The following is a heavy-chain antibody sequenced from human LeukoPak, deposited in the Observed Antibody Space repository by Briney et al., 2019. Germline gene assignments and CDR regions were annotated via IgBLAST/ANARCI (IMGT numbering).Heavy chain of an antibody. CDR3: ARVNTLIRGIGWFDP. V-gene: IGHV4-61*02. J-gene: IGHJ5*02. D-gene: IGHD3-10*01. CDR2: IYTSGST. Sequence: PSETLSLTCTVSGGSISSGTYYWNWIRQPAGKGLEWIGRIYTSGSTYYNPSLKSRVTISVDTSKNHFSLKLSSVTAADTAVYYCARVNTLIRGIGWFDPWGQGILVTVSS. CDR1: GGSISSGTYY.